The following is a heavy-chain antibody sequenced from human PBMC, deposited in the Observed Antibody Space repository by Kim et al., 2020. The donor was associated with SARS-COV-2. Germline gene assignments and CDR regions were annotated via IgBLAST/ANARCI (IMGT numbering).Heavy chain of an antibody. V-gene: IGHV4-39*01. CDR1: GGSISSSSYY. CDR3: ARQSSRSWLDY. Sequence: SETLSLTCTVSGGSISSSSYYWGWIRQPPGKGLEWIGSIYYSGSTYYNPSLKSRVTISVDTSKNQFSLKLSSVTAADTAVYYCARQSSRSWLDYWGQGTL. CDR2: IYYSGST. D-gene: IGHD6-13*01. J-gene: IGHJ4*02.